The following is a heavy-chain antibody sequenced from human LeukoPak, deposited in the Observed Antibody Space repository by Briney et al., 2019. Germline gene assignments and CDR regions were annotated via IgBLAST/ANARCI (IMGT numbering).Heavy chain of an antibody. V-gene: IGHV3-64*01. D-gene: IGHD5-24*01. CDR2: ISSNGGST. CDR1: GFTFSSYA. CDR3: AKDVEMATQLGPGY. J-gene: IGHJ4*02. Sequence: GGSLRLSCAASGFTFSSYAMHWVRQAPGKGLEYVSAISSNGGSTYYANSVKGRFTISRDNSKNTLYLQMNSLRAEDTAVYYCAKDVEMATQLGPGYWGQGTLVTVSS.